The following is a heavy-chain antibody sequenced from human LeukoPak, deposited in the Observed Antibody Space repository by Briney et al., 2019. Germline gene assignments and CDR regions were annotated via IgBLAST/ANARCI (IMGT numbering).Heavy chain of an antibody. CDR2: ISSGSSTI. J-gene: IGHJ4*02. V-gene: IGHV3-48*04. Sequence: GSLRLSCAASGFTFSTYSMNWVRQAPGKGLEWVSYISSGSSTIYYADSVKGRFTISRDYAKNSLYLQMNSLRAEDTAVYYCARELYGDYSFWGQGTLVTVSS. CDR3: ARELYGDYSF. CDR1: GFTFSTYS. D-gene: IGHD4-17*01.